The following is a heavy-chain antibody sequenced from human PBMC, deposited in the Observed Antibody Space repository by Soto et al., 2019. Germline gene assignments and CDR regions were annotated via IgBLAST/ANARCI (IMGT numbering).Heavy chain of an antibody. CDR3: ARDPALYYYGLDV. J-gene: IGHJ6*02. V-gene: IGHV3-21*01. Sequence: GGSLRLSCAASGFSLSSYSMNWVRQAPGKGLEWVSSISSSTTYIYYADSVKGRFTISRDNAKNSLYLQMNSLRAEDTAVYYCARDPALYYYGLDVWGRGTTVTVSS. CDR2: ISSSTTYI. CDR1: GFSLSSYS.